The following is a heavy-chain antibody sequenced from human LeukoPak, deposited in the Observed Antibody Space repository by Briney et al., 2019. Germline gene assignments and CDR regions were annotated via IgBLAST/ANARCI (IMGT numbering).Heavy chain of an antibody. CDR2: INQDGSEK. J-gene: IGHJ3*01. D-gene: IGHD4-11*01. CDR1: GFTFSSYW. CDR3: ARPTVTTGVDAFDF. V-gene: IGHV3-7*01. Sequence: GGSLRLSCAASGFTFSSYWMTWVRQAPGKGLEWVANINQDGSEKYYVDYVKGRFIISRDNAENSLYLQMNNLRAEDTAVYYCARPTVTTGVDAFDFWGQGKMVTVSS.